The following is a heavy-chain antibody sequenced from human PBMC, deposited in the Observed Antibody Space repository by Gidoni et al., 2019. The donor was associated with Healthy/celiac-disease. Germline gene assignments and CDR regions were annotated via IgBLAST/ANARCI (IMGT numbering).Heavy chain of an antibody. V-gene: IGHV3-7*01. CDR3: AREWYSSGPDYFDY. CDR1: GFTFSSYW. Sequence: EVQLVASGGGLVQPGGSLRLSCAASGFTFSSYWMSWVRQAPGKGLEWVANIKQDGSEKYYVYSVKGLFTISRDNAKNSLYLQMNSLRAEDTAVYYCAREWYSSGPDYFDYWGQGTLVTVSS. J-gene: IGHJ4*02. CDR2: IKQDGSEK. D-gene: IGHD6-19*01.